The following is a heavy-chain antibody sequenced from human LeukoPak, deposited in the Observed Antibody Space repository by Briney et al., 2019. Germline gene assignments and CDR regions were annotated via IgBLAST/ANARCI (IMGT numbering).Heavy chain of an antibody. V-gene: IGHV1-2*02. J-gene: IGHJ4*02. D-gene: IGHD3-22*01. CDR2: INPNSGGT. Sequence: ASVKVSCKASGYTFTGCYMHWVRQAPGQGLEWMGWINPNSGGTNYAQKFQGRVTMTRDTSISTAYMELSRLRSDDTAVYYCARGPDYYDSSGYYLNYWGQGTLVTVSS. CDR1: GYTFTGCY. CDR3: ARGPDYYDSSGYYLNY.